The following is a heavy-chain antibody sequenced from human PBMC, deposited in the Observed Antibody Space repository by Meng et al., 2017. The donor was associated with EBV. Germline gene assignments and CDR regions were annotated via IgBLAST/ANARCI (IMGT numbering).Heavy chain of an antibody. CDR2: ISAYNGNT. V-gene: IGHV1-18*01. CDR3: ARGLDYFDY. Sequence: QVQLVLSGSEVKKPGASGKVSCKGSGYTFTCYGISWVRRAPGQWLGWMGLISAYNGNTNYEQKLQSRVTMTTDTSTSTVYMELRSLRSDDTAVYYCARGLDYFDYWGQGTLVIVSS. J-gene: IGHJ4*02. CDR1: GYTFTCYG.